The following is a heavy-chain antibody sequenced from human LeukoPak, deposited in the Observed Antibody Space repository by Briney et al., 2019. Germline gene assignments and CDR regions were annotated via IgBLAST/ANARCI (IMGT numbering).Heavy chain of an antibody. CDR1: GFTFSSYG. D-gene: IGHD3-22*01. CDR2: IRYDGNNK. V-gene: IGHV3-30*02. J-gene: IGHJ4*02. CDR3: AKDHWEVEVVITSFFDY. Sequence: GGSLRLSCAASGFTFSSYGMHWVRQAPGKGLEWVAFIRYDGNNKYYADSVKGRFTISRDNSKNTLYLQMNSLRTEDTAVYYCAKDHWEVEVVITSFFDYWGQGTLVTVSS.